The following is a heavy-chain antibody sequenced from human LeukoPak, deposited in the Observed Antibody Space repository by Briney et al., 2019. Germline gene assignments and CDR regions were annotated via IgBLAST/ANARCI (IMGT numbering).Heavy chain of an antibody. Sequence: GGSLRLSCAASGFTFSSYNMNWVRQAPGKGLEWVSSISSSSSYIYYADSVKGRFTISRDNAKNSLYLQMNSLRAEDTAVYYCARDGDVVRGVILPPSLSYWGQGTLVTVSS. CDR3: ARDGDVVRGVILPPSLSY. CDR1: GFTFSSYN. CDR2: ISSSSSYI. V-gene: IGHV3-21*01. J-gene: IGHJ4*02. D-gene: IGHD3-10*01.